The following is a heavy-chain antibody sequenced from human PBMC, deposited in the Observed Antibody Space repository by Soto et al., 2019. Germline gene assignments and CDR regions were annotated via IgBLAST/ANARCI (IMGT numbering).Heavy chain of an antibody. CDR1: GFTYSTYW. J-gene: IGHJ1*01. CDR3: AREPRVLSY. D-gene: IGHD3-10*01. V-gene: IGHV3-7*01. CDR2: MNPDGSQT. Sequence: GSLRLSCVASGFTYSTYWMAWVRQVPGKGLEWVVYMNPDGSQTFYVDSVKGRFTISRDNAKSSLYLHLRSLRVEDTAVYFCAREPRVLSYWGQGTLVTVSS.